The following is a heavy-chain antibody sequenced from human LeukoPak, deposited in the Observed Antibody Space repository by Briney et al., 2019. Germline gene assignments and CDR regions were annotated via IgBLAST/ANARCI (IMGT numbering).Heavy chain of an antibody. Sequence: PGGSLRLSCAASGFTFSSYWMSWVRQAPGKGLERVANIKQDGSEKYYVDSVKGRFTISRDNAKNSLYLQMNSLRAEDTAVYYCARDRLDGYSSSWYPETFDYWGQGTLVTVSS. D-gene: IGHD6-13*01. V-gene: IGHV3-7*01. CDR1: GFTFSSYW. CDR2: IKQDGSEK. CDR3: ARDRLDGYSSSWYPETFDY. J-gene: IGHJ4*02.